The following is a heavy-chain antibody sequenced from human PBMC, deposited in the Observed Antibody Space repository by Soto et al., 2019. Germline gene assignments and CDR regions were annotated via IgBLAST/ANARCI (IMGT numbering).Heavy chain of an antibody. J-gene: IGHJ4*02. D-gene: IGHD1-1*01. V-gene: IGHV1-18*01. Sequence: QVHLVQSGAEVKKPGATVKVSCKGSGYDFTTYGITWVRQAPGQGLEWMAWISAHNGNTDYAQKLQGRVTVTRATSTSTAYMELRRLRSDDPAMYYCARGRYGDYWGQGALVTVSS. CDR3: ARGRYGDY. CDR2: ISAHNGNT. CDR1: GYDFTTYG.